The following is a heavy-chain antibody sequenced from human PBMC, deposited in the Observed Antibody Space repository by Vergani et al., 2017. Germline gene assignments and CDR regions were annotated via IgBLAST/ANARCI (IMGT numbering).Heavy chain of an antibody. CDR3: ARGGRDSSGYYFFGY. CDR2: IYHSGST. CDR1: GGSISSSNW. J-gene: IGHJ4*02. D-gene: IGHD3-22*01. Sequence: QVQLQESGPGLVKPSGTLSLTCAVSGGSISSSNWWSWVRQPPGKGLEWIGEIYHSGSTNYNPSLKSRVTISVDKSKNQFSLRLSAVTAADTAVYYCARGGRDSSGYYFFGYWGQGTLVTVSS. V-gene: IGHV4-4*02.